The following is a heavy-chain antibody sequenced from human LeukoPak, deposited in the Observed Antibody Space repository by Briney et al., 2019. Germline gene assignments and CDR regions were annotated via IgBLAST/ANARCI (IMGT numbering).Heavy chain of an antibody. CDR2: INSDGSNT. Sequence: GGSLRISCAASGFTFSSYWMHWVRQAPGKGLVWVSRINSDGSNTNYADSVKGRFTISRDNAKNTLYLQMDSLRAEDTAVYYCARSWGYYFDYWGQGTLVTVSS. D-gene: IGHD3-16*01. CDR1: GFTFSSYW. J-gene: IGHJ4*02. V-gene: IGHV3-74*01. CDR3: ARSWGYYFDY.